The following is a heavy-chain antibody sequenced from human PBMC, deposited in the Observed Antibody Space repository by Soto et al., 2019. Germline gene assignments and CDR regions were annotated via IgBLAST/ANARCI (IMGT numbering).Heavy chain of an antibody. Sequence: EVQLLESGGGLVQAGGSLRLSCAASGFTFSRDGMSWVRQAPGKGPEWVSFITDNGGSTYYADSVKGRFTISRDNTKNTRFLQMNSLRAEDTAVYYCAKDRATTTAFDYWGQGALVTVSS. D-gene: IGHD1-26*01. CDR2: ITDNGGST. J-gene: IGHJ4*02. CDR3: AKDRATTTAFDY. CDR1: GFTFSRDG. V-gene: IGHV3-23*01.